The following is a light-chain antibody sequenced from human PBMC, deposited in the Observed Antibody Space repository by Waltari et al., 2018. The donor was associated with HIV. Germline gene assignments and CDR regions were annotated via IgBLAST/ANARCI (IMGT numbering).Light chain of an antibody. CDR1: QSISTY. CDR2: AES. CDR3: QQSYSSPRT. Sequence: IQMTKSQSTMSASVGERVTITCRASQSISTYLNWYQQKPGKAPKLLIYAESSLQSGVPSRFSGSGSETDFTLTISSLQPEDFATYYCQQSYSSPRTFGQGTKVEIK. V-gene: IGKV1-39*01. J-gene: IGKJ1*01.